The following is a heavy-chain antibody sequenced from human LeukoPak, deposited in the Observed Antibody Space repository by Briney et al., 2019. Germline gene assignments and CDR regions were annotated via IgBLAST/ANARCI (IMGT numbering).Heavy chain of an antibody. J-gene: IGHJ4*02. CDR2: ISSSGSTI. V-gene: IGHV3-11*04. CDR3: ARASAAMATVHFDY. D-gene: IGHD5-24*01. Sequence: GGSLRLSCAASGFTFSDYYMSWIRQAPGKGLEWVSYISSSGSTIYYADSVKGRFTISRDNAKNSLYLQMISLRAEDTAVYYCARASAAMATVHFDYWGQGTLVTVSS. CDR1: GFTFSDYY.